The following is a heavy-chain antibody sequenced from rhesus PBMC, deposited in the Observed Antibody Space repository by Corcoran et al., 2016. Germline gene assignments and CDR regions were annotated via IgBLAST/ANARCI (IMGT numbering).Heavy chain of an antibody. CDR1: GVSIRGYS. CDR2: IGGRCGST. Sequence: QVQLQESGPGLVKPSETLSLTCAVSGVSIRGYSCNWIRHTPGKVLECIGYIGGRCGSTYYNPYIKSRVTISTDTSKNQFSLKLSSVTAADTAVYYCATPRGSYSGGFDYWGQGVLVTVSS. J-gene: IGHJ4*01. D-gene: IGHD5-24*01. CDR3: ATPRGSYSGGFDY. V-gene: IGHV4-165*02.